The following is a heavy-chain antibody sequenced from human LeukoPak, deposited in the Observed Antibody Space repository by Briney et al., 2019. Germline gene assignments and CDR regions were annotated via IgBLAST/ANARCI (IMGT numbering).Heavy chain of an antibody. V-gene: IGHV1-46*01. CDR3: ASPSYSSSSYYGMDV. Sequence: GASVKGSCKASGYTFTSYYMHWVRQAPGQGLEWMGIINPSGGSTSYAQKFQGRVTMTRDTSTSTVYMELSSLRSEDTAVYYCASPSYSSSSYYGMDVWGQGTTVTVSS. CDR2: INPSGGST. D-gene: IGHD6-13*01. J-gene: IGHJ6*02. CDR1: GYTFTSYY.